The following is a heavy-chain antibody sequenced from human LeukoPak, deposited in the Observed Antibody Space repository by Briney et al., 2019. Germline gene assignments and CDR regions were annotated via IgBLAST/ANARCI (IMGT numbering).Heavy chain of an antibody. CDR3: ARAYSSSWPNPYYYYYMDV. CDR1: GGSISSYY. V-gene: IGHV4-59*01. Sequence: SETLSLTCTVSGGSISSYYWSWIRQPPGKGLEWIGYIYYSGSTNYNPSLKSRVTISVDTSKNQFSLKLSSVTTADTAVYYCARAYSSSWPNPYYYYYMDVWGKGTTVTASS. D-gene: IGHD6-13*01. J-gene: IGHJ6*03. CDR2: IYYSGST.